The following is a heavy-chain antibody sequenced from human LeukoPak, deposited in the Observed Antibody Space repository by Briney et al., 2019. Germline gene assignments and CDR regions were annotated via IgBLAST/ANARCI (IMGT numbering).Heavy chain of an antibody. V-gene: IGHV3-33*06. CDR3: AKDTDAYGGDMDV. CDR2: IWYDGSNK. D-gene: IGHD3-16*01. CDR1: GFTFSSYG. Sequence: PGKYLRLSCAASGFTFSSYGMHWVRQAPGKGLEWVAVIWYDGSNKYYADSVKGRFTISRDNSKNTLYLQMNSLRAEDTAVYYCAKDTDAYGGDMDVWGKGTTVTVSS. J-gene: IGHJ6*03.